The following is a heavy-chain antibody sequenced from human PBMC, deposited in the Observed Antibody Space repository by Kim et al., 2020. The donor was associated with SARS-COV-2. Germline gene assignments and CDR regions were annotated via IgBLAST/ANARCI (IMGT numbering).Heavy chain of an antibody. D-gene: IGHD3-10*01. CDR2: ISAYNGNT. CDR1: GYTFTSYG. V-gene: IGHV1-18*01. Sequence: ASVKVSCKASGYTFTSYGISWVRQAPGQGLEWMGWISAYNGNTNYAQKLQGRVTMTTDTSTSTAYMELRSLRSDDTAVYYCARVDTGHTYYYGSGSYSFDYWGQGTLVTVTS. CDR3: ARVDTGHTYYYGSGSYSFDY. J-gene: IGHJ4*02.